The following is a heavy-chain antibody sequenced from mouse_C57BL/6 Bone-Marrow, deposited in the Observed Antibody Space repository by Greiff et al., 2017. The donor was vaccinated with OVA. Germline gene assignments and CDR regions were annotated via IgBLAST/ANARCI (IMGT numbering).Heavy chain of an antibody. J-gene: IGHJ4*01. Sequence: QVQLQQPGAELVRPGSSVKLSCKASGYTFTSYWMDWVKQRPGQGLEWIGNIYPSDSETNYNQKFKDKATMTVDKSSSTAYMQLSSLTSEDSAVYYCASQLRAMDYWGQGTSVTVSS. CDR2: IYPSDSET. V-gene: IGHV1-61*01. D-gene: IGHD3-1*01. CDR3: ASQLRAMDY. CDR1: GYTFTSYW.